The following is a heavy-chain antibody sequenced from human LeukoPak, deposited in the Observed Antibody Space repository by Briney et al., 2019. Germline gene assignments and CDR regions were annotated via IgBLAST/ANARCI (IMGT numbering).Heavy chain of an antibody. CDR2: IYPGDSDT. CDR3: ARHRGTAARPRGFDP. Sequence: GESLKISCQGSGYSFTSYWIGWVRQMPGKGLEWMGIIYPGDSDTRYSPSFQGQVTISADKSISTAYLQWSSLKASDTAMYYCARHRGTAARPRGFDPWGQGTLVTVSS. CDR1: GYSFTSYW. D-gene: IGHD2-21*02. J-gene: IGHJ5*02. V-gene: IGHV5-51*01.